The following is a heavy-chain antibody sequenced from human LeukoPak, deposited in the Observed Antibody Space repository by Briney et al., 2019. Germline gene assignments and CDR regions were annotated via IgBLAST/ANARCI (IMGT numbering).Heavy chain of an antibody. V-gene: IGHV3-23*01. CDR1: GFTFSTYA. CDR3: AKHIAARREAFDC. CDR2: ISGSGHST. J-gene: IGHJ4*02. D-gene: IGHD6-6*01. Sequence: PGGSLRLSCAASGFTFSTYATSWVRQAPGKGLEWVSAISGSGHSTYYADSVKGRFTISKDNSKNTLYLQMNSLRAEDTAVYYCAKHIAARREAFDCWGQGTLVTVSS.